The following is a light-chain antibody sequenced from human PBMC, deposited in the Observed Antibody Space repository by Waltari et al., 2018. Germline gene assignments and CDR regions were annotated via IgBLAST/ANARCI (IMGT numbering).Light chain of an antibody. CDR3: AAWDDSLSGYYV. CDR1: SSNLGSHY. J-gene: IGLJ1*01. CDR2: RNN. V-gene: IGLV1-47*01. Sequence: QSVLTQPPSASGTPGQRVTISCSGTSSNLGSHYVYWYQQLPGTAPKLLVYRNNQRPSGVPDRFSGSKSGTSASLAISGLRSEDEADYYCAAWDDSLSGYYVFGTGTKVTVL.